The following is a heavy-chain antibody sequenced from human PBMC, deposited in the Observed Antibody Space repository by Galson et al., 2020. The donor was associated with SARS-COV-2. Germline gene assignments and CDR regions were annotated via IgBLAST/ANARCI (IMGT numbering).Heavy chain of an antibody. J-gene: IGHJ4*02. CDR1: AGSISSSTYY. CDR3: ARQILTGYYSFYYFDY. Sequence: SETLSLTCSVSAGSISSSTYYWGWVRQPPGKGLEWIGSTYYTGSGYYNPSLTSRLTISVDTSKNQFFMKLTSVTAADTAVYYCARQILTGYYSFYYFDYWGQGALITVSS. V-gene: IGHV4-39*01. CDR2: TYYTGSG. D-gene: IGHD3-9*01.